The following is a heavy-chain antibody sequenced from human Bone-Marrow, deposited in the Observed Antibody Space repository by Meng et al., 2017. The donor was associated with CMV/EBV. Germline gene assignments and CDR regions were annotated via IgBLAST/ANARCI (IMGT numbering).Heavy chain of an antibody. Sequence: GESLKISCAASGFTFSSYGMHWVRQAPGKGLEWVAFIRYDGSNKYYADSVKGRFTISRDNSKNTLYLQMNSLRAEDTAVYYCARDPMTTVTIYYGMDVWGQGTTVTGYS. V-gene: IGHV3-30*02. CDR2: IRYDGSNK. D-gene: IGHD4-11*01. CDR3: ARDPMTTVTIYYGMDV. J-gene: IGHJ6*01. CDR1: GFTFSSYG.